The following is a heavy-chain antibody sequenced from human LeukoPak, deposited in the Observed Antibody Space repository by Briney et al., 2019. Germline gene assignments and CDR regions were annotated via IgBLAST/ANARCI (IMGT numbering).Heavy chain of an antibody. CDR3: AKDYSSGWHHYDY. D-gene: IGHD6-19*01. Sequence: GSLRLSCAASGFTFSSYAMSWVRQAPGKGLEWVSAISGGGGSTYYADSVKGRFTISRDNSKNTLYLQMNSLRAEDTAVYYCAKDYSSGWHHYDYWGQGTLVTVSS. CDR1: GFTFSSYA. V-gene: IGHV3-23*01. J-gene: IGHJ4*02. CDR2: ISGGGGST.